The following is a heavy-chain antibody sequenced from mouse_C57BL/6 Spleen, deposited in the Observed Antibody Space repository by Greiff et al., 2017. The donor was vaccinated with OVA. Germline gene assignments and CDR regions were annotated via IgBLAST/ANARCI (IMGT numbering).Heavy chain of an antibody. V-gene: IGHV1-26*01. D-gene: IGHD1-1*01. J-gene: IGHJ3*01. CDR3: ARRHYYGSSYGFAY. CDR1: GYTFTDYY. CDR2: INPNNGGT. Sequence: VQLQQSGPELVKPGASVKISCKASGYTFTDYYMNWVKQSHGKSLEWIGDINPNNGGTSYNQKFKGKATLTVDKSSSTAYMELRSLTSEDSAVYYCARRHYYGSSYGFAYWGQGTLVTVSA.